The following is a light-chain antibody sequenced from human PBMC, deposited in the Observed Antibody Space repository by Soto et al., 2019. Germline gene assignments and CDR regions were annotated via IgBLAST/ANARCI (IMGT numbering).Light chain of an antibody. CDR3: SSYTSFKTLV. J-gene: IGLJ1*01. Sequence: QSVLTQPASVAESPGQSITISFTGSSSEVGGYKYVSWYQQHPGKAPKLLIYDVTNRPSGVSNRFSGSKSGYTASLTISGLQSEDEADYYCSSYTSFKTLVFGTGTKLTVL. CDR2: DVT. CDR1: SSEVGGYKY. V-gene: IGLV2-14*01.